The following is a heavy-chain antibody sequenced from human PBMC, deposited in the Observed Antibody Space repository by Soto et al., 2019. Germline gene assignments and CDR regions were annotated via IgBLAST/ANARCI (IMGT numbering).Heavy chain of an antibody. CDR3: ARGTNYVFFSGYDRNYCLYDF. Sequence: GGSLRLSCAASGFTFSSYAMHWVRQAPGKGLEYVSAISSNGGSTYYANSVKGRFTISRDNSKNTLYLQMGSLRAEDMAVYYCARGTNYVFFSGYDRNYCLYDFCSRG. V-gene: IGHV3-64*01. J-gene: IGHJ2*01. D-gene: IGHD3-9*01. CDR1: GFTFSSYA. CDR2: ISSNGGST.